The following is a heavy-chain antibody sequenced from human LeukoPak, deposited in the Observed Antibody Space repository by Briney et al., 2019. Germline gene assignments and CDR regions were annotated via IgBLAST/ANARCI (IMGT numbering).Heavy chain of an antibody. D-gene: IGHD6-13*01. CDR2: ISGSGADT. J-gene: IGHJ4*02. V-gene: IGHV3-21*01. CDR3: ARDKAAAGTITFDY. Sequence: PGGTLRLSCAASGFTFNDYGMSWVRQAPGKGLEWVSAISGSGADTYYADSVKGRFTISRDNAKNSLYLQMNSLRAEDAAVYYCARDKAAAGTITFDYWGQGTLVTVSS. CDR1: GFTFNDYG.